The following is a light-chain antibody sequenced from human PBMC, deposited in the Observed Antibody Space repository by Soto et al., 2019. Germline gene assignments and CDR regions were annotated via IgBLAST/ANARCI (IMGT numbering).Light chain of an antibody. V-gene: IGLV2-14*01. Sequence: QSARTQPASVSGSPGQSITDSCTGTSSDIGGYRYVSWYQQHPGKAPKLMISEISNRPSGVPNRFSGSKSGSTASLTISGLQAEDEADYYCSSYSSISTYVIFGGGTKLTVL. CDR2: EIS. CDR1: SSDIGGYRY. CDR3: SSYSSISTYVI. J-gene: IGLJ2*01.